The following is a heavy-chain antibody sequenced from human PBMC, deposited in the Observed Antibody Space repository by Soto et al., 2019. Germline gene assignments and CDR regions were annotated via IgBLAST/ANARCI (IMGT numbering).Heavy chain of an antibody. J-gene: IGHJ4*01. Sequence: SETLSLTCAVSGYSISSSNWWGWIRQPPGKGLEWIGYIYYSGTTYYNPSLKSRVTMSVDTSKNQFSLKLSSVTAADTAVYYCAREERTFSTLVHDYWRHLTLFTVSS. CDR2: IYYSGTT. V-gene: IGHV4-28*03. D-gene: IGHD3-10*01. CDR1: GYSISSSNW. CDR3: AREERTFSTLVHDY.